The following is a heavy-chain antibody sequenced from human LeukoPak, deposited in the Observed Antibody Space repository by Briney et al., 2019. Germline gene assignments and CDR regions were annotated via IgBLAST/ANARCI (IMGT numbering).Heavy chain of an antibody. CDR2: LSSSGRYT. Sequence: GGSLRLSCAASGFSFSEYYMTWIRQAPTKALEWVSNLSSSGRYTIYADSVRGRFTISRDNAKKSLYLQMNSLRAEDTAVYYCARHSEGPVNDAFDIWGQGTKVTVSA. D-gene: IGHD2-2*01. CDR3: ARHSEGPVNDAFDI. CDR1: GFSFSEYY. J-gene: IGHJ3*02. V-gene: IGHV3-11*03.